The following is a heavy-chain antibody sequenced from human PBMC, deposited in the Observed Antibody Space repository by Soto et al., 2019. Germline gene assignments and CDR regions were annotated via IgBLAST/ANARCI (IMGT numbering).Heavy chain of an antibody. CDR3: ARVGATMYYYYGMDV. CDR1: GGSISSSSYY. V-gene: IGHV4-39*01. Sequence: PSETLSLTCXVSGGSISSSSYYWGWIRQPPGKGLEWIGSIYYSGSTYYNPSLKSRVTISVDTSKNQFSLKLSSVTAADTAVYYCARVGATMYYYYGMDVWGQGTTVTVSS. CDR2: IYYSGST. J-gene: IGHJ6*02. D-gene: IGHD1-26*01.